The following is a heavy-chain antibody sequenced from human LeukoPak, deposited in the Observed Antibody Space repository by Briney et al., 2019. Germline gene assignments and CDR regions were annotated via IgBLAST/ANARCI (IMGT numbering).Heavy chain of an antibody. Sequence: GGSLRPSCAASGFTFSSYTMNWVRQVPGKGREWISYISSSSGTIYYADSVKGRFTISRDNAKNSLYLQMNSLRDEDTAVYYCASGGGYSSSSSHFDYWGQGTLVTVSS. V-gene: IGHV3-48*02. CDR1: GFTFSSYT. CDR3: ASGGGYSSSSSHFDY. J-gene: IGHJ4*02. D-gene: IGHD6-6*01. CDR2: ISSSSGTI.